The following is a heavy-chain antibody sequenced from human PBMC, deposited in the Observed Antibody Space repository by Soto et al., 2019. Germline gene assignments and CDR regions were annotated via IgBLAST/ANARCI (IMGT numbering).Heavy chain of an antibody. J-gene: IGHJ4*02. CDR3: ARAQVVRGVIRPYFDY. CDR2: IYYSGST. Sequence: QVQLQESGPGLVKPSQTLSLTCTVSGGSISSGGYYWSWIRQHPGKGLEWIGYIYYSGSTYYNPSPKSRVTISVDTSKNQFSLKLSSVTAADTAVYYCARAQVVRGVIRPYFDYWGQGTLVTVSS. V-gene: IGHV4-31*03. D-gene: IGHD3-10*01. CDR1: GGSISSGGYY.